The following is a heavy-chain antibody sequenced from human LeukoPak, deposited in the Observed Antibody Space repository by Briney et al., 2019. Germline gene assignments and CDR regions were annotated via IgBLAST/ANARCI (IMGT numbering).Heavy chain of an antibody. J-gene: IGHJ5*02. CDR3: ARVSGYSGYASFDP. D-gene: IGHD5-12*01. V-gene: IGHV4-30-4*01. CDR2: IYYGGST. CDR1: SGSISSGDYY. Sequence: SETLSLTCTVSSGSISSGDYYWSWIRQPPGKGLEWIGYIYYGGSTYYNPSLKSRVTISVDTSKNQFSLKLSSVTAADTAVYYCARVSGYSGYASFDPWGQGTLVTVSS.